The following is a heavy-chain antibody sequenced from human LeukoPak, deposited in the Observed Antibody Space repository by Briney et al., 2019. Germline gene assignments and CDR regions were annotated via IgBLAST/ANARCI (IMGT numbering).Heavy chain of an antibody. CDR2: IKEDGSEK. D-gene: IGHD3-3*01. V-gene: IGHV3-7*01. J-gene: IGHJ6*04. CDR3: ARLEAV. CDR1: GFTFSWFW. Sequence: GGSLRLSCAASGFTFSWFWMSWVRQAPGKGLEWVANIKEDGSEKYYVDSVKGRFTISRDNAKNSLYLQMNSLRVEDTAVYCCARLEAVWGKGTTVTVSS.